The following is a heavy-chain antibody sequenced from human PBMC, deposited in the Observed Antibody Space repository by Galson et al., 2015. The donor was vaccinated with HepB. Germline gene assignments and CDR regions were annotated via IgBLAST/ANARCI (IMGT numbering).Heavy chain of an antibody. V-gene: IGHV3-30*03. J-gene: IGHJ6*02. Sequence: SLRLSCAASGFTFSSYGMHWVRQAPGKGLEWVAVISYDGSNKYYADSVKGRFTISRDTSINTAYMELSGLRSDDTAVYFCARERDQSEYYFHHYGVDVWGQGTTVTVSS. D-gene: IGHD2/OR15-2a*01. CDR2: ISYDGSNK. CDR1: GFTFSSYG. CDR3: ARERDQSEYYFHHYGVDV.